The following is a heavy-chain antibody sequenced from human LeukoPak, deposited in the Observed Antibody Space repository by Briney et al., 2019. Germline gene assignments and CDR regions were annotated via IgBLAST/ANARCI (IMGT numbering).Heavy chain of an antibody. CDR2: IYYSGST. V-gene: IGHV4-61*01. J-gene: IGHJ4*02. Sequence: SETLSLTCTVSGYSISSGYYWSWIRQPPGKGLEWIGYIYYSGSTNYNPSLKSRVTISVDTSKNQFSLKLSSVTAADTAVYYCARGLEYYDFWSGYYTDWGQGTLVTVSS. D-gene: IGHD3-3*01. CDR1: GYSISSGYY. CDR3: ARGLEYYDFWSGYYTD.